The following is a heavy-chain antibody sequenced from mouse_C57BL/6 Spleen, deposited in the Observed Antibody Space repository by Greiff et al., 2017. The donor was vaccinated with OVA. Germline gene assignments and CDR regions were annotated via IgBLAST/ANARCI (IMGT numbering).Heavy chain of an antibody. CDR2: IYPGSGST. CDR1: GYTFTSYW. V-gene: IGHV1-55*01. CDR3: ARKEGIYYGYDEAWFAY. Sequence: VQLQQSGAELVKPGASVKMSCKASGYTFTSYWITWVKQRPGQGLEWIGDIYPGSGSTNYNEKFKSKATLTVDTSSSTAYMQLSSLTSEESAVYYCARKEGIYYGYDEAWFAYWGQGTLVTVSA. J-gene: IGHJ3*01. D-gene: IGHD2-2*01.